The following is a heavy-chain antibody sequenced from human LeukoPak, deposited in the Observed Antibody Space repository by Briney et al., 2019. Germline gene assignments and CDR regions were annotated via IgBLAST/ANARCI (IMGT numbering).Heavy chain of an antibody. CDR3: ARERNIVVVPAAGYGMDV. D-gene: IGHD2-2*01. V-gene: IGHV4-34*01. CDR1: GGSFSCYY. J-gene: IGHJ6*02. Sequence: PSETLSLTCAVYGGSFSCYYWSWIRQPPGKGLEWIGEINHSGSTNYNPSLKSRVTISVDTSENQFSLKLSSVTAADTAVYYCARERNIVVVPAAGYGMDVWGQGTTVTVSS. CDR2: INHSGST.